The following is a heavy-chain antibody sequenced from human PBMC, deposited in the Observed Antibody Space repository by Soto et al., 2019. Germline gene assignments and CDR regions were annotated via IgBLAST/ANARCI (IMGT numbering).Heavy chain of an antibody. D-gene: IGHD6-13*01. CDR1: GYTFTSYN. CDR2: INTYNGNT. CDR3: ARADGSRKYFDY. Sequence: QLEQSGVEVQNPGASVKVSCEASGYTFTSYNITWVRQAPGQGLVWMGWINTYNGNTNYAQNFRGRLTMTTDPSTNTAYMDLSSLRSDDTAVYYCARADGSRKYFDYWGQGTLATVSS. V-gene: IGHV1-18*04. J-gene: IGHJ4*02.